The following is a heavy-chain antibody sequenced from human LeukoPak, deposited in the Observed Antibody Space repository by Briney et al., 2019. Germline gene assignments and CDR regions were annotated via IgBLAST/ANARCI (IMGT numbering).Heavy chain of an antibody. CDR3: ARHATSGGAFDI. D-gene: IGHD3-16*01. CDR2: IYYSGST. J-gene: IGHJ3*02. V-gene: IGHV4-59*08. CDR1: GGSISSYY. Sequence: SETLSLTCTVSGGSISSYYWSWIRQPPGKGLEWIGYIYYSGSTNYNPSLKSRVTISVDTSKNQFSLKLSSVTAADTAVYYCARHATSGGAFDIWGQGTMVTVSS.